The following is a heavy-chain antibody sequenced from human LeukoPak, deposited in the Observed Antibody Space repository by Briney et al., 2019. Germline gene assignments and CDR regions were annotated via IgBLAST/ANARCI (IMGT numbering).Heavy chain of an antibody. CDR3: ASTRSGYYYTRYYYGMDV. CDR2: IYSGGST. Sequence: GGSLRLSCAASGFTFSSNYMSWVRQAPGKGLEWVSVIYSGGSTYYSDSVKGRFTISRDNSKNTLYLQMNSLRAEDTAVYYCASTRSGYYYTRYYYGMDVWGQGTTVTVSS. CDR1: GFTFSSNY. D-gene: IGHD3-22*01. V-gene: IGHV3-66*02. J-gene: IGHJ6*02.